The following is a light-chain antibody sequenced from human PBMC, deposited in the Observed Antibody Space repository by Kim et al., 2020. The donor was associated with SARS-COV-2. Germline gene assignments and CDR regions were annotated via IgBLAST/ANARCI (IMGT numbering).Light chain of an antibody. CDR3: QQYGSSPLT. Sequence: TPGKSATLSCRASQSVSSNYLAWYPQKPDQPPRLLIYDTSTRATGIPDRFSGSGSGTDYTLTISRLEPDDFVVYYCQQYGSSPLTFGGGTKVEIK. CDR2: DTS. J-gene: IGKJ4*01. V-gene: IGKV3-20*01. CDR1: QSVSSNY.